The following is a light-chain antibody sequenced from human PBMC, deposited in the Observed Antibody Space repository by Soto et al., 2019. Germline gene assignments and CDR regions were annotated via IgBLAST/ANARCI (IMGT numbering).Light chain of an antibody. Sequence: QLVLTQSPSASASLGASVKLTCTLSSGHSNYAIAWHQQQPEKGPRYLMKVNSDGRHSKGDGIPDRFAGSSSGAERYLIISSLQSEDEADYYCQTWGSAIHLFGGGTKLTVL. V-gene: IGLV4-69*01. CDR2: VNSDGRH. CDR1: SGHSNYA. CDR3: QTWGSAIHL. J-gene: IGLJ3*02.